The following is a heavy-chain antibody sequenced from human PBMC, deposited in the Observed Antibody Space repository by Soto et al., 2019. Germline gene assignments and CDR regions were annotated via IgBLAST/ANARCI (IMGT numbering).Heavy chain of an antibody. Sequence: ASVKVSCKASGYTFTSYTMHWVRQAPGQRLEWMGWINAGNGNTKYSQNFQGRVSITRDTSASTAYMELSSLTSEDTAVYYCARSGGIANYNNWFDPWGQGTLVTVSS. CDR3: ARSGGIANYNNWFDP. CDR1: GYTFTSYT. CDR2: INAGNGNT. J-gene: IGHJ5*02. D-gene: IGHD6-13*01. V-gene: IGHV1-3*01.